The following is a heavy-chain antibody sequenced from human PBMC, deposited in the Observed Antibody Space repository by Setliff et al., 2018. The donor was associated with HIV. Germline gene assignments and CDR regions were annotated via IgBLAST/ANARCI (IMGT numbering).Heavy chain of an antibody. CDR2: IYFTGST. V-gene: IGHV4-59*08. Sequence: PSETLSLTCTVSGGSISTYYWSWIRQPPGKGLEWIGSIYFTGSTNYNPSLKSRVTMSVDTSKNQFSLKLSSVTAADTAVYYCARRGGAGKFDYWGQGTLVTVSS. CDR1: GGSISTYY. CDR3: ARRGGAGKFDY. J-gene: IGHJ4*02. D-gene: IGHD3-10*01.